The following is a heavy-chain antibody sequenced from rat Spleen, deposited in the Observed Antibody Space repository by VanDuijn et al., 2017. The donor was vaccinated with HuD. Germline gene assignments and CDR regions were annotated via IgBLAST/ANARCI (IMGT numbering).Heavy chain of an antibody. V-gene: IGHV5-29*01. Sequence: EVQLVESGGGLVQPGRSMKLSCAASGLSFSNYYMAWVRQAPTKGLEWVATISYDGSSTYYRDSVKGRFTISRDNAKSTLYLQMDSLRSEDTATYYCARGGPFDFWGPGTMVTVSS. CDR1: GLSFSNYY. J-gene: IGHJ1*01. CDR2: ISYDGSST. CDR3: ARGGPFDF.